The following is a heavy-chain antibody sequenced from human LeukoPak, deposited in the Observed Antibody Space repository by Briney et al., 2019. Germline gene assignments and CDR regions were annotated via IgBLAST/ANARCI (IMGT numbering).Heavy chain of an antibody. CDR2: INPHSGAT. D-gene: IGHD4-11*01. CDR1: GYGFSDVY. J-gene: IGHJ5*02. CDR3: ATSSTVTHTRDP. Sequence: GASVKVSCKASGYGFSDVYFNWVRQAPGQGLEWMGWINPHSGATNYAQRFQGRVIMDASFDTAYMELSRLTSDDTAVYYCATSSTVTHTRDPWGQGTLVTVSS. V-gene: IGHV1-2*02.